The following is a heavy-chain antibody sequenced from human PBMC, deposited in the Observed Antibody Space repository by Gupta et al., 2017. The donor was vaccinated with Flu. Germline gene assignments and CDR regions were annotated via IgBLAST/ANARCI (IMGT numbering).Heavy chain of an antibody. Sequence: SGFIISGQEMGLVRQAPGWGLEWITFISSRGDIYYIDTVRGRFTISRENTKNSLYLQMGGLRDEDTTLYYCARVHLDKWGQGTQVTVSS. D-gene: IGHD3-3*01. CDR2: ISSRGDI. CDR1: GFIISGQE. J-gene: IGHJ4*02. V-gene: IGHV3-48*03. CDR3: ARVHLDK.